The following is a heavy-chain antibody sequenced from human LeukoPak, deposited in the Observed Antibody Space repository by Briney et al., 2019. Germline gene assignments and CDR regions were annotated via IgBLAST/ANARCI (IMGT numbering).Heavy chain of an antibody. D-gene: IGHD6-19*01. CDR3: AKDKASSWLDP. V-gene: IGHV3-30*18. CDR1: GFTFSDSG. CDR2: ISHDGSGK. J-gene: IGHJ5*02. Sequence: GGSLRLSCAASGFTFSDSGMHWVRQAPGKGLEWVAVISHDGSGKHSIDSVRGRFTISRDNAKNTLYLQMDSLRSEDTAIYSCAKDKASSWLDPWGQGTLVTVSS.